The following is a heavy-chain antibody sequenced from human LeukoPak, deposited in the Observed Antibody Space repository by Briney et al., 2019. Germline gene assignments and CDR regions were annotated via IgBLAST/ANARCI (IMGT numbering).Heavy chain of an antibody. Sequence: SVKVSCKASGGTFSSYAISWVRQAPGQGLEWKGGIIPIFGTANYAQKFQGRVTITADESTSTAYMELSSLRSEDTAVYYCARDSGSYGYWWFDPWGQGTLVTVSS. J-gene: IGHJ5*02. CDR2: IIPIFGTA. V-gene: IGHV1-69*13. CDR1: GGTFSSYA. D-gene: IGHD5-18*01. CDR3: ARDSGSYGYWWFDP.